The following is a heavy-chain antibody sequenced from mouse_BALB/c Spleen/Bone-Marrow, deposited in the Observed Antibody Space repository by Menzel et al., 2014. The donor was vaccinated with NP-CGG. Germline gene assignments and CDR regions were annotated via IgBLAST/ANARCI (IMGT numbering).Heavy chain of an antibody. CDR3: ARSGNFFDY. CDR1: GYSITSAFA. V-gene: IGHV3-2*02. CDR2: ISSSGIT. J-gene: IGHJ2*01. D-gene: IGHD3-1*01. Sequence: EVQLQQSGPGLVRPSQSLSHTCTVTGYSITSAFAWNWIRQFPGINLEWMGYISSSGITSYNPSLKSRISITRDASKNQFFLQLNSVTTEDTATYYCARSGNFFDYWGQGTTLTVSS.